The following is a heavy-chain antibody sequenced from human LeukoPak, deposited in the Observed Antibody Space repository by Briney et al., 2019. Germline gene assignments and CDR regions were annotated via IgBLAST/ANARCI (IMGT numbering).Heavy chain of an antibody. CDR1: GFTASSNY. J-gene: IGHJ4*02. CDR3: ARELGYFDY. CDR2: IYSGGST. V-gene: IGHV3-66*01. Sequence: GGSLRLSCAASGFTASSNYMSWVRQAPGKGLEWVSVIYSGGSTYYADSVKGRFTISRDNSKNTLYLQMNSLRAEDTAVYYCARELGYFDYWGQGTLVTVSS.